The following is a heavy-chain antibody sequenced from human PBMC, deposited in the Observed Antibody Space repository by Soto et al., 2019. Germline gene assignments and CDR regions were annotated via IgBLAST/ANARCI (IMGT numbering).Heavy chain of an antibody. V-gene: IGHV2-5*01. D-gene: IGHD6-19*01. CDR2: IYWNDDN. CDR3: AYNEQWLGPTV. J-gene: IGHJ4*02. Sequence: QITLTESGPTLVKPTQTLTLTCTFSGFSLSTSEVGVAWIRQPPGKALEFLGIIYWNDDNRYSPSLKSRLTITKDTSKTQVVLTMTNMDPVDTGTYYCAYNEQWLGPTVWRRGSLVTVSS. CDR1: GFSLSTSEVG.